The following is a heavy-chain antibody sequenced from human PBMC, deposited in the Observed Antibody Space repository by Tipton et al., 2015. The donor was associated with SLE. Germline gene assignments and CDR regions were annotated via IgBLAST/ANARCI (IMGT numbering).Heavy chain of an antibody. V-gene: IGHV3-30*14. CDR2: ISYDGSNK. CDR3: AITAGGIVAPFDS. CDR1: GFTFSTYA. D-gene: IGHD5-12*01. J-gene: IGHJ4*02. Sequence: SLRLSCAASGFTFSTYAIHWVRQAPGKGLEWVAVISYDGSNKNYADSVKGRFTISRDNARYSLYIQMNNLRVEDTAVYYCAITAGGIVAPFDSWGQGTLVTVSS.